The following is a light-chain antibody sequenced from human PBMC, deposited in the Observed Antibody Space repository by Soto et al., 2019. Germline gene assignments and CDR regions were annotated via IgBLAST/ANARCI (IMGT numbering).Light chain of an antibody. CDR2: NNI. CDR3: AAWDDSLDGHVV. J-gene: IGLJ7*01. Sequence: HSVLTQPPSASGTPGQKVTISCSGSNSNIGSNTVSWFQQLPGRAPKLLLYNNIYRPPGVPDRFSGSKSGTSVSLAISGLQSEDEADYYCAAWDDSLDGHVVFGGGTQQTVL. V-gene: IGLV1-44*01. CDR1: NSNIGSNT.